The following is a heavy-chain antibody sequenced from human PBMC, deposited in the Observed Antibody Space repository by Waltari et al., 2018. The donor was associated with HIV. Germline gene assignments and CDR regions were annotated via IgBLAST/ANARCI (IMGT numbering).Heavy chain of an antibody. D-gene: IGHD3-22*01. Sequence: QVQLVESGGGVVQPGRSLRLSCAASGFTFSNYAMHWVRQAPGKGLEWVAVLSYDGSNDYYADSVKGRLTISRDNSKNTLYLQMNSLRAEDTAVYYCARDKFYYYDSNGPNAFDIWGQGTMVTVSS. CDR1: GFTFSNYA. CDR3: ARDKFYYYDSNGPNAFDI. V-gene: IGHV3-30*04. CDR2: LSYDGSND. J-gene: IGHJ3*02.